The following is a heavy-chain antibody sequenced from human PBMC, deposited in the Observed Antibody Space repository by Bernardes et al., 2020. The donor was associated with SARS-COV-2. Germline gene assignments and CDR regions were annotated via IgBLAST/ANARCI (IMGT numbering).Heavy chain of an antibody. CDR3: AKERSPKFWSGYWETYYYYYGMDV. Sequence: GSLRLSCAASGFTFSSYAMSWVRQAPGKGLEWVSAISGSGGSTYYADSVKGRFTISRDNSKNTLYLQMNSLRAEDTAVYYCAKERSPKFWSGYWETYYYYYGMDVWGQGTTVTVSS. D-gene: IGHD3-3*01. V-gene: IGHV3-23*01. J-gene: IGHJ6*02. CDR2: ISGSGGST. CDR1: GFTFSSYA.